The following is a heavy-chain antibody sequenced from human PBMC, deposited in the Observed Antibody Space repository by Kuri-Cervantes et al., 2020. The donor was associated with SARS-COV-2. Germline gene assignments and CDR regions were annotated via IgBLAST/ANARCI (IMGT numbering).Heavy chain of an antibody. CDR1: GFTLSNYV. V-gene: IGHV3-30*04. J-gene: IGHJ4*02. D-gene: IGHD5-24*01. CDR3: ASNLNSRDGYHYPFDY. CDR2: ISFDGSHK. Sequence: GGSLRLSCVASGFTLSNYVMHWVRQAPGEGLEWVAGISFDGSHKFYADSVTGRFTISRDNSRNTLFLQVDSLRAEDTAIYYCASNLNSRDGYHYPFDYWGQGTVVTVSS.